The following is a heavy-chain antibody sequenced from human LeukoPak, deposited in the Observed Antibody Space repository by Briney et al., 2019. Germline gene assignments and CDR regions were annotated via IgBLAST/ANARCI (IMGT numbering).Heavy chain of an antibody. CDR3: ARLYILNSEGLYYIDS. D-gene: IGHD3-9*01. CDR1: GYSFTNYW. J-gene: IGHJ4*02. CDR2: IYPGDSGT. V-gene: IGHV5-51*01. Sequence: GESLKISCKGSGYSFTNYWLGWVRQMPGKGLESMGIIYPGDSGTRYSPSFQGQLTFSADKSISTAYLQWSSLKASDTAIYYCARLYILNSEGLYYIDSWGQGTLVTVSS.